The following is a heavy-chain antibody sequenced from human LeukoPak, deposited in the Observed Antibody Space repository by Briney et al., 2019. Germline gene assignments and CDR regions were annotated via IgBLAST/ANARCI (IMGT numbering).Heavy chain of an antibody. Sequence: PGRSLRLSCAASGFTFSSYAMHWVRQAAGKGLECVAVVSYDGSNKYYADSVKGRFTISRDNSKNTLYLQMNSLRAEDTAVYYCARGSWRLVRGAASFESWGQGTLVTVSS. D-gene: IGHD3-10*01. CDR2: VSYDGSNK. V-gene: IGHV3-30-3*01. CDR3: ARGSWRLVRGAASFES. J-gene: IGHJ4*02. CDR1: GFTFSSYA.